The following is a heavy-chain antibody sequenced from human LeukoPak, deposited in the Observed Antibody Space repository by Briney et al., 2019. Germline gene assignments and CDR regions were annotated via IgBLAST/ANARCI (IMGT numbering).Heavy chain of an antibody. V-gene: IGHV3-66*02. CDR1: GFTVSSNY. D-gene: IGHD3-3*01. CDR2: IYSGGST. CDR3: ASEGGYDFWSGYYRGAFDY. J-gene: IGHJ4*02. Sequence: GGSLRLSRAASGFTVSSNYMSWVRQAPGKGLEWVSVIYSGGSTYYADSVKGRFTISRDNSKNTLYLQMNSLRAEDTAVYYCASEGGYDFWSGYYRGAFDYWGQGTLVTVSS.